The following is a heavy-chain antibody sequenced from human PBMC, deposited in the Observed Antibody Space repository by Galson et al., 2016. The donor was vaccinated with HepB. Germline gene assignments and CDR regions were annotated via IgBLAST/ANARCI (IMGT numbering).Heavy chain of an antibody. CDR2: IGSGGSYI. Sequence: GSLRLSCAASGFSFSSYTMNWVRQAPGKRLEWVASIGSGGSYIYYAASVKGRFTISRDNTWKSLYLQMNILRAEDTAVYYCARVLLNWGSGNFDLWGRGTLVTFSS. CDR1: GFSFSSYT. J-gene: IGHJ2*01. V-gene: IGHV3-21*01. D-gene: IGHD7-27*01. CDR3: ARVLLNWGSGNFDL.